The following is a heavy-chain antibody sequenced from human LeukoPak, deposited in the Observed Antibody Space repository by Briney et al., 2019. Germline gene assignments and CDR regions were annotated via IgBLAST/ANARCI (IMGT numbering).Heavy chain of an antibody. CDR1: GGSFSGYY. D-gene: IGHD1-7*01. V-gene: IGHV4-59*01. CDR2: IYYSGST. CDR3: ARDDNNWNYGYAFDI. J-gene: IGHJ3*02. Sequence: SETLSLTCAVYGGSFSGYYWSWIRQPPGKGLEWIGYIYYSGSTNYNPSLKSRVTISVDTSKNQFSLKLSSVTAADTAVYYCARDDNNWNYGYAFDIWGQGTMVTVSS.